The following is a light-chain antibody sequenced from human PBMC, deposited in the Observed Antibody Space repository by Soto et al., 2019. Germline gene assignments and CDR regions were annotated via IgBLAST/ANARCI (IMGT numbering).Light chain of an antibody. CDR2: GAS. V-gene: IGKV3-20*01. CDR3: QQYGDSST. J-gene: IGKJ1*01. CDR1: QSVSKNY. Sequence: EIVLTQSPATLSLSPGERATLSCRASQSVSKNYFAWYQQKPGQAPRLLIYGASSRATGIPDRFSGSGSGTDFTLTISRLEPEDFAVYYCQQYGDSSTFGQGTKVDIK.